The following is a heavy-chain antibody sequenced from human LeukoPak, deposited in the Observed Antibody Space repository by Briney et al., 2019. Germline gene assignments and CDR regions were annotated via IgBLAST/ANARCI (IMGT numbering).Heavy chain of an antibody. CDR3: ATDYSSSSRGLRLFDY. CDR1: GYTFTSYA. D-gene: IGHD6-6*01. J-gene: IGHJ4*02. Sequence: ASVKVSCKASGYTFTSYAMNWVRQAPGQGLEWMGWINTNTGNPTYAQGFTGRFVFSLDTSVSTAYLQISSLKAEDTAVYYCATDYSSSSRGLRLFDYWGQGTLVTVSS. CDR2: INTNTGNP. V-gene: IGHV7-4-1*02.